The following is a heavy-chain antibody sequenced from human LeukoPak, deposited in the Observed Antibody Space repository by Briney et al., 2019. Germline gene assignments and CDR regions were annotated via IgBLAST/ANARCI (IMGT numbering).Heavy chain of an antibody. D-gene: IGHD6-13*01. CDR1: GFTFSSSA. J-gene: IGHJ4*02. V-gene: IGHV3-23*01. CDR3: AKKTPGTHPFDY. Sequence: GGSLRLSWAASGFTFSSSAMNWVRQAPGKGLEWVSASGIDGDTYYAASVKGRFTISRDNSKNTLYLQMTSLRAEDTAIYYCAKKTPGTHPFDYWGQGTLVTVSP. CDR2: SGIDGDT.